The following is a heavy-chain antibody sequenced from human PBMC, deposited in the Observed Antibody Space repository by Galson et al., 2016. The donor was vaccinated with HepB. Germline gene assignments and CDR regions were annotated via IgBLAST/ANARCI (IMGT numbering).Heavy chain of an antibody. CDR2: IVPMFGAT. J-gene: IGHJ5*01. CDR1: GGTFSTDG. Sequence: SVKVSCKASGGTFSTDGLSWVRQAPGQGLEWMGGIVPMFGATNYAQKLQDRVTITADESTNTAYMELSSLRSEDTAIYYCAREGCAGDCPKWFDPWGQGTLVTVSS. CDR3: AREGCAGDCPKWFDP. D-gene: IGHD2-21*02. V-gene: IGHV1-69*13.